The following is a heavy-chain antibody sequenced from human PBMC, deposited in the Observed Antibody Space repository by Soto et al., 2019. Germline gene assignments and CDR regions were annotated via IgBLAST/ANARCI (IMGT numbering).Heavy chain of an antibody. D-gene: IGHD3-3*01. CDR2: INPSGGST. Sequence: ASVKVSCKASGYTFTSYYMHWVRQAPGQGLEWMGIINPSGGSTSYAQKFQGRVTMTRDTSTSTVYMELSSLRSEDTAVYYCARDLRITIFGGVTQHYYGMDVGGQGTTVTVSS. V-gene: IGHV1-46*01. CDR3: ARDLRITIFGGVTQHYYGMDV. CDR1: GYTFTSYY. J-gene: IGHJ6*02.